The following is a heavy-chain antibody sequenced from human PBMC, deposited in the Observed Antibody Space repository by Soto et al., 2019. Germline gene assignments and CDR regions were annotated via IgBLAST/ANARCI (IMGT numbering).Heavy chain of an antibody. CDR3: ARVDGAVVVPAAMPYDY. V-gene: IGHV3-11*01. Sequence: GGSLRLSCAASGFTFSDYYMSWIRQAPGKGLEWVSYISSSGSAIYYADSVKGRFTISRDNAKNSLYLQMNSLRAEDTAVYYCARVDGAVVVPAAMPYDYWGQGTLVTVSS. CDR1: GFTFSDYY. CDR2: ISSSGSAI. D-gene: IGHD2-2*01. J-gene: IGHJ4*02.